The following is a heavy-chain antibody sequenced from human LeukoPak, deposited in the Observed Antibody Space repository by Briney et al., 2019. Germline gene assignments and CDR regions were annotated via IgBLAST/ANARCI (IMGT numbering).Heavy chain of an antibody. V-gene: IGHV4-4*07. J-gene: IGHJ4*02. CDR2: IYNSGST. D-gene: IGHD1-26*01. CDR1: GASISSFY. CDR3: AREIIRGSDYEANLDY. Sequence: PSETLSLTCTVSGASISSFYWTWIRQPAGKGLEWIGRIYNSGSTNYNPSLKSRITISLDTSHNQSSLRLSSVTAADTAVYYCAREIIRGSDYEANLDYWGRGTLVTVSA.